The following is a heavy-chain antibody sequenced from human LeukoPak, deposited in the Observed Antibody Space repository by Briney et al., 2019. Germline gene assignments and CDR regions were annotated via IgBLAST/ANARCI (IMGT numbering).Heavy chain of an antibody. D-gene: IGHD6-13*01. CDR2: MNPNSGNT. CDR1: GYTFTSYD. V-gene: IGHV1-8*01. J-gene: IGHJ1*01. Sequence: ASVKASCKASGYTFTSYDINWVRQATGQGLEWMGWMNPNSGNTGYAQKFQGRVTMTRNTSISTAYMELSSLRSEDTAVYYCAKTLGAAVGYFQHWGQGTLVTVSS. CDR3: AKTLGAAVGYFQH.